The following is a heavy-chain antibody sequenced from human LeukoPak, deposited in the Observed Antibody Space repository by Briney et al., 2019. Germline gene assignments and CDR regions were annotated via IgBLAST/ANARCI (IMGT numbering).Heavy chain of an antibody. CDR3: ARVQTVLRFLEWLLDY. J-gene: IGHJ4*02. CDR2: IYHSGST. Sequence: PSETLSLICTVSGHSISSGYYWGWIRQPPGKGLEWIGSIYHSGSTYYNPSLKSRVTISVDTSKNQFSLKLSSVTAADTAVYYCARVQTVLRFLEWLLDYWGQGTLVTVSS. CDR1: GHSISSGYY. V-gene: IGHV4-38-2*02. D-gene: IGHD3-3*01.